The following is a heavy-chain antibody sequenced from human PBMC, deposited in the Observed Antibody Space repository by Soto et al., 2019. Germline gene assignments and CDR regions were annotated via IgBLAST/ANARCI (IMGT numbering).Heavy chain of an antibody. V-gene: IGHV3-11*06. Sequence: GGSLRLSCAASGFTFSDYYMSWIRQAPGKGLEWVSYISSSSYTNYADSVKGRFTISRDNAKNSLYLQMNSLRAEDTAVYYCARDRKYDSSAPHYWGQGTLVTVSS. J-gene: IGHJ4*02. D-gene: IGHD3-22*01. CDR1: GFTFSDYY. CDR2: ISSSSYT. CDR3: ARDRKYDSSAPHY.